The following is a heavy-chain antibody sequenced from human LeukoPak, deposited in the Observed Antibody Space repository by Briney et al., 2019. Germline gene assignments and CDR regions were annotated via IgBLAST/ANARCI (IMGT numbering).Heavy chain of an antibody. V-gene: IGHV3-33*01. CDR2: IWYDGSHK. D-gene: IGHD2-2*01. Sequence: GGSLRLSCAASGFTFGRYGMHWVRQPPGQGLEWVASIWYDGSHKDYADSVKGRFTISGDNSKNTLFLQMNSLRAEDTAVYFCARGRGDCSTTSCYIDYWGQGALVTVSS. CDR1: GFTFGRYG. J-gene: IGHJ4*02. CDR3: ARGRGDCSTTSCYIDY.